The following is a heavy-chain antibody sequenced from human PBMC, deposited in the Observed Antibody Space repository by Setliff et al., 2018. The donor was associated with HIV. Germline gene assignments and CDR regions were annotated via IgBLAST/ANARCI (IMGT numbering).Heavy chain of an antibody. CDR2: RSTTGST. D-gene: IGHD2-15*01. J-gene: IGHJ1*01. CDR1: GDSISSYF. CDR3: ARARRAGSGPKNFQH. V-gene: IGHV4-4*09. Sequence: PSETLSLTCTVSGDSISSYFWSWIRQSPGKGLEWIGFRSTTGSTNYNPSLRSRVTISVDTSKNQFSLRLTSVTAADTAVYYCARARRAGSGPKNFQHWGQGTLVTVSS.